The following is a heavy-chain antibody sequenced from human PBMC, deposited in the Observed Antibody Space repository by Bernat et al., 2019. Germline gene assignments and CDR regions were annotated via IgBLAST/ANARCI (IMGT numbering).Heavy chain of an antibody. CDR2: IWYDGSNK. CDR3: ARDAGYTYYYGMDV. D-gene: IGHD1-1*01. V-gene: IGHV3-33*08. Sequence: QVQLVESGGGVVQPGRSLRLSCAASGFTFSSYAMHWVRQAPGKGLEWVAVIWYDGSNKYYADSVKGRFTISRDNSKNTLYLQMNSLRAEDTAVYYCARDAGYTYYYGMDVWGQGTTVTVSS. J-gene: IGHJ6*02. CDR1: GFTFSSYA.